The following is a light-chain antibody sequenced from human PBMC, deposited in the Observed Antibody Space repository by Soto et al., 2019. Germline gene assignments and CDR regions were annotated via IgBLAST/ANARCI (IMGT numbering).Light chain of an antibody. CDR2: AAS. J-gene: IGKJ4*01. Sequence: DIQMTQSPSSLSASVGDRVTITCRACQDINIYLAWYQQKPGKVPKLLISAASTLQSGVPSRFSGSGSGTDFTLIISSLQPEDVATYYCQKYDGAPLTFGGGTKVEIK. CDR1: QDINIY. CDR3: QKYDGAPLT. V-gene: IGKV1-27*01.